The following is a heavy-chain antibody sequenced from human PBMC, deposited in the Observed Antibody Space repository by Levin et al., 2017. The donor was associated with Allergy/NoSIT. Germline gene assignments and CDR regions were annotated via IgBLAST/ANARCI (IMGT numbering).Heavy chain of an antibody. CDR3: ARDRQTYYYDSSGYYGGRSDSFDY. J-gene: IGHJ4*02. V-gene: IGHV3-48*01. CDR2: ISSSSSTI. CDR1: GFTFSSYS. D-gene: IGHD3-22*01. Sequence: GGSLRLSCAASGFTFSSYSMNWVRQAPGKGLEWVSYISSSSSTIYYADSVKGRFTISRDNAKNSLYLQMNSLRAEDTAVYYCARDRQTYYYDSSGYYGGRSDSFDYWGQGTLVTVSS.